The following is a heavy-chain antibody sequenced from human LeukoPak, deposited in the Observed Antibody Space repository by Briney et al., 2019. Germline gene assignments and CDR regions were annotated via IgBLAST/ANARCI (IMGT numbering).Heavy chain of an antibody. V-gene: IGHV4-39*01. CDR3: ARPCYYGDYAFDY. J-gene: IGHJ4*02. Sequence: PSETLSLTCTVSGDSISSSGYFWGWIRQPPGKGLEWIGSISYSGNTYYNPSLKSRVTISVDTSKNQFSLNLNSVTAADTAVYYCARPCYYGDYAFDYWGQGTLVTVSS. D-gene: IGHD4-17*01. CDR1: GDSISSSGYF. CDR2: ISYSGNT.